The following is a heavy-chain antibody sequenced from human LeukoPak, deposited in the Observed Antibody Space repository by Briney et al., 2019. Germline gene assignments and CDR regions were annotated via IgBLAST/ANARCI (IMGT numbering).Heavy chain of an antibody. D-gene: IGHD5-18*01. Sequence: ASVKVSCKASGYTFTNYYMHWVRQAPGQGLEWMGIINPSGGGTSSAQKFQGRLTMTRDTSTTTVYMELSSLRSEDTAMYYCAREIGPRQLHLWGSAFDYWGQGTLVTVSS. V-gene: IGHV1-46*01. CDR3: AREIGPRQLHLWGSAFDY. CDR2: INPSGGGT. CDR1: GYTFTNYY. J-gene: IGHJ4*02.